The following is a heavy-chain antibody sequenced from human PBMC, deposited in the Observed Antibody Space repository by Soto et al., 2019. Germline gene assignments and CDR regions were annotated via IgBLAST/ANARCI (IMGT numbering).Heavy chain of an antibody. Sequence: SVKVSCKASGGTFSSYAISWVRQDPGQGLEWMGGIIPIFGTANYAQKFQGRVTITADESTSTAYMELSSLRSEDTAVYYCARGAYDILNTGFDYWGQGTLVTVSS. D-gene: IGHD3-9*01. CDR3: ARGAYDILNTGFDY. V-gene: IGHV1-69*01. CDR2: IIPIFGTA. J-gene: IGHJ4*02. CDR1: GGTFSSYA.